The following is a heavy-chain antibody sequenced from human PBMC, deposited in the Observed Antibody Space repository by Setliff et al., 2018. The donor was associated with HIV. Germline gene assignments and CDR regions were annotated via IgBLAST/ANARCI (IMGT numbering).Heavy chain of an antibody. CDR3: AGGDQLVRRGVFNI. D-gene: IGHD1-1*01. CDR1: GGSFSSYY. J-gene: IGHJ3*02. V-gene: IGHV4-34*01. Sequence: PSETLSLTCAVYGGSFSSYYWSWIRQPPGKGLEWIGEINHSGSTNYNPSLKSRVTISVDTSKNQFSLKVSSVTAADTAVYYCAGGDQLVRRGVFNIWGPGTMVTVSS. CDR2: INHSGST.